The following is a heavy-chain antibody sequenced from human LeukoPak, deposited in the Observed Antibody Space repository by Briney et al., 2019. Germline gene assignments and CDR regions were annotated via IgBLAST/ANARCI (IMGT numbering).Heavy chain of an antibody. CDR1: GFTFSNYA. J-gene: IGHJ6*02. CDR2: ISDSGGST. Sequence: GGSLRLSCAASGFTFSNYAMNWVRQAPGKGLEWVSGISDSGGSTYYADSVKGRFTISKDNSKNTVYLQMSSLRVDDTAVYYCAKAASSSWPSYYYGMDVWGQGTTVTVSS. CDR3: AKAASSSWPSYYYGMDV. V-gene: IGHV3-23*01. D-gene: IGHD6-13*01.